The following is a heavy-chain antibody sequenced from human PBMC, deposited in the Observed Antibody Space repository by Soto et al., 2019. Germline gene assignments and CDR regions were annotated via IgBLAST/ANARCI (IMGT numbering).Heavy chain of an antibody. D-gene: IGHD6-19*01. V-gene: IGHV3-23*01. Sequence: GGSLRLSCAVSRFTFSAYAMGWVRQAPGKGLEWVSNISGSGGRTYYADSVKGRFTISRDNSKNTLYLQMNSLRAEDTAVYYCAKIAEAVAGTVYGYWGRGTLVTVSS. CDR3: AKIAEAVAGTVYGY. J-gene: IGHJ4*02. CDR1: RFTFSAYA. CDR2: ISGSGGRT.